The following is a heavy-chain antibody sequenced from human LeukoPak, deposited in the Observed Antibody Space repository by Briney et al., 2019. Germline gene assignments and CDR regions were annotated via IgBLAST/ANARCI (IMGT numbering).Heavy chain of an antibody. CDR2: IKEDGSEK. V-gene: IGHV3-7*02. CDR1: GFTFSSHW. Sequence: GGSLRLSCAASGFTFSSHWMNWVRQAPGKGLEWVANIKEDGSEKYYVDSVKGRFTISRDNAKNSLYLQVNSLRAEDTAVYYCARAGGISDYWGQGTLVTVS. D-gene: IGHD3-16*01. J-gene: IGHJ4*02. CDR3: ARAGGISDY.